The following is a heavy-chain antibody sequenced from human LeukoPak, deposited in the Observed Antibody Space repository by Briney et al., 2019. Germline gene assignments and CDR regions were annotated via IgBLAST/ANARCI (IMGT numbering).Heavy chain of an antibody. CDR2: ISSSGSTI. V-gene: IGHV3-48*03. Sequence: PTGGSLRLSCAASGFTFSSYEMNWVRQAPGKGLEWVSYISSSGSTIYYADSVKGRFTISRDNSKNTMYLQMNSLRAEDTAVYYCAKDHYGDYFSTGAFDIWGQGTTVIVSS. J-gene: IGHJ3*02. D-gene: IGHD4-17*01. CDR3: AKDHYGDYFSTGAFDI. CDR1: GFTFSSYE.